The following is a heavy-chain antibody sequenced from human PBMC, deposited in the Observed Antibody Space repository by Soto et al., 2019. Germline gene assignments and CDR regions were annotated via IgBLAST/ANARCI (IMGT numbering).Heavy chain of an antibody. CDR3: AKPGYYDYIWGSYLDS. V-gene: IGHV3-23*01. D-gene: IGHD3-16*02. CDR1: GFSFSSFA. Sequence: EVQLLASGGGLVQPGGSLRLSCAASGFSFSSFAMTWVRQAPGKGLEWVSALSARGDDTFSAESVKGRFTISRDNSKNTLYLQMNSLRVDDTAVYYCAKPGYYDYIWGSYLDSWGQGTLVTVAS. CDR2: LSARGDDT. J-gene: IGHJ4*02.